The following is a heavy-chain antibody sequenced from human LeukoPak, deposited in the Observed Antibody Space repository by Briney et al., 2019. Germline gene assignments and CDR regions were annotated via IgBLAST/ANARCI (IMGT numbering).Heavy chain of an antibody. V-gene: IGHV3-30*18. CDR2: ISFDGTTK. D-gene: IGHD2-2*01. CDR3: AKSEYCSASSCYHPFDF. Sequence: GGTLRLSCVGSGFSFSTYGMTWVRQAPGKGLEWVAVISFDGTTKYYADSVKGRFAISRDNSKNTLYLQMNSLRAEDTAVYYCAKSEYCSASSCYHPFDFWGQGTLVTVSS. J-gene: IGHJ4*02. CDR1: GFSFSTYG.